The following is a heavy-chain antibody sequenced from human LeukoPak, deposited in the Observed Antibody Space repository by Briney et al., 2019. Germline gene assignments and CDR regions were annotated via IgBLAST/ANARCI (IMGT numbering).Heavy chain of an antibody. CDR3: ARVRSKGDAFDI. J-gene: IGHJ3*02. CDR2: IYYSGST. CDR1: GGSISSYY. Sequence: PSETLSLTCTVSGGSISSYYWSWIRQPPGKGLEWIGYIYYSGSTNYNPSLKSRVTISVDTSKNQFSLKLSSVTAADTAVYYCARVRSKGDAFDIWGQGTMVTVSS. V-gene: IGHV4-59*01.